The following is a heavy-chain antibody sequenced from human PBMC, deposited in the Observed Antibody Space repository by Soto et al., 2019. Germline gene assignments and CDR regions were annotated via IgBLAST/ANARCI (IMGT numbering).Heavy chain of an antibody. CDR2: IGTRDDI. D-gene: IGHD3-9*01. J-gene: IGHJ5*02. V-gene: IGHV3-23*01. CDR3: AKDLGNDWFHYNWFDP. CDR1: GFTFSNYA. Sequence: ELQLLESGGGLVQPGGSLRLSCAASGFTFSNYAMSWVRQAPGKGLEWVSAIGTRDDIFYADSVKGRFTISRDDSKNTLYLQMNSLRAEDSALYYCAKDLGNDWFHYNWFDPWGQGTLVTVSS.